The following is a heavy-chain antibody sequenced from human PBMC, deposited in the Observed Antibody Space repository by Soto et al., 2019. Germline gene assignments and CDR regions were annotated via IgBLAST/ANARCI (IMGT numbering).Heavy chain of an antibody. Sequence: GGSLRLSCAASGFTFSSYSMNWVRQAPGKGLEWVSSISSSSSYIYYADSVKGRFTISRDNAKTSLYLQMNSLRAEDTAVYYCASVPQPLGYCSGGSCYSVDYWGQGTLVTVS. D-gene: IGHD2-15*01. CDR2: ISSSSSYI. J-gene: IGHJ4*02. CDR1: GFTFSSYS. V-gene: IGHV3-21*01. CDR3: ASVPQPLGYCSGGSCYSVDY.